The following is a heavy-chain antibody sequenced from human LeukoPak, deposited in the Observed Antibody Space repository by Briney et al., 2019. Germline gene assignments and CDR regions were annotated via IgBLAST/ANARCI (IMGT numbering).Heavy chain of an antibody. CDR2: IYRSGST. D-gene: IGHD2-15*01. Sequence: SETLSLTCAVSGDSISSNKWWSWVRQPPGKGLEWLGEIYRSGSTNYNPSLKSRVTISVDKSKNQFSLKLSSVTAADTAVYYCASYCSGGSCYEPYFDYWGQGTLVTVSS. CDR3: ASYCSGGSCYEPYFDY. V-gene: IGHV4-4*02. J-gene: IGHJ4*02. CDR1: GDSISSNKW.